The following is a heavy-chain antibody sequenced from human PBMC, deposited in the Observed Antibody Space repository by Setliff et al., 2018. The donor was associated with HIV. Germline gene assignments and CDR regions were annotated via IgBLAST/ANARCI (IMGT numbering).Heavy chain of an antibody. CDR1: GGSISSGDYY. CDR2: IYYSGST. V-gene: IGHV4-61*08. Sequence: KPSETLSLTCTVSGGSISSGDYYWSWIRQPPGKGLEWIGYIYYSGSTNYNPSLKSRVSISVDTSKNQFSLNLRSVTAADTAVYYCAGGVWSFDYWGQGTLVTVSS. J-gene: IGHJ4*02. D-gene: IGHD6-13*01. CDR3: AGGVWSFDY.